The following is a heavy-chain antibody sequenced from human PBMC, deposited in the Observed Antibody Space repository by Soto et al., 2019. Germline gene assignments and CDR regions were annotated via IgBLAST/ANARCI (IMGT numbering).Heavy chain of an antibody. CDR1: GGTFSSYA. Sequence: GASVKVSCKASGGTFSSYAISWVRQAPGQALEWMGGIIPIFGTANYAQKFQGRVTITADESTSTAYMELSSLRSEDTAVYYCARSPTQTSAMAPMWSYYYYGMDVWGQGTTVTVSS. CDR2: IIPIFGTA. V-gene: IGHV1-69*13. D-gene: IGHD5-18*01. J-gene: IGHJ6*02. CDR3: ARSPTQTSAMAPMWSYYYYGMDV.